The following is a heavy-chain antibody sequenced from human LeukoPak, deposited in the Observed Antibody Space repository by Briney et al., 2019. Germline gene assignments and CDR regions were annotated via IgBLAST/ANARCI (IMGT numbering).Heavy chain of an antibody. CDR3: EKKKTDYSYPSSFDY. CDR2: ISSSGSTI. Sequence: GGSLRLSCAASGFTFSSYEMNWVRQAPGKGLEWVSYISSSGSTIYYADSVKGRFTISRDNAKNSLYLQMNSLRAEDTAVYYCEKKKTDYSYPSSFDYWGQGTLVNVSS. V-gene: IGHV3-48*03. J-gene: IGHJ4*02. D-gene: IGHD4-11*01. CDR1: GFTFSSYE.